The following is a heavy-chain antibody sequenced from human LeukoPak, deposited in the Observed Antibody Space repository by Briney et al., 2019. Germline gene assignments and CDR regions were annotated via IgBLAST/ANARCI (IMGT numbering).Heavy chain of an antibody. D-gene: IGHD3-10*01. J-gene: IGHJ6*02. Sequence: SETLSLTCAVSGGSISSSNWWSWVRQPPGKGLEWIGEIYHSGSTNYNPSLKSRVTISVDKSKNQFSLKLSSVTAADTAVYYCARAFFVYYGSGSYYNSYYYYGMDVWGQGTTVTVSS. CDR3: ARAFFVYYGSGSYYNSYYYYGMDV. V-gene: IGHV4-4*02. CDR2: IYHSGST. CDR1: GGSISSSNW.